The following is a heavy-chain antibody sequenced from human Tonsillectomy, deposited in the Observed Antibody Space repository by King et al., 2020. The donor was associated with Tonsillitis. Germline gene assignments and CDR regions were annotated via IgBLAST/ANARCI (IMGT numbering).Heavy chain of an antibody. CDR2: IFYTGKT. Sequence: LQLQESGPGLVKPSETLALTCTVFGGSITTDAYFWGWIRQPPGKGLEWIGTIFYTGKTYYNPSLKSRVSISVDTSKNQFSLKLSSLTATDTAVYYCARHRSTGGGNYFDPWGQGTLVTVSS. D-gene: IGHD1-7*01. J-gene: IGHJ5*02. V-gene: IGHV4-39*01. CDR3: ARHRSTGGGNYFDP. CDR1: GGSITTDAYF.